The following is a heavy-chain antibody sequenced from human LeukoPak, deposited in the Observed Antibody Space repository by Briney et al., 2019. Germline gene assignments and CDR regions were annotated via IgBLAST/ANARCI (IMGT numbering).Heavy chain of an antibody. D-gene: IGHD1-26*01. CDR1: GYTFTGYY. Sequence: ASVKVSCKASGYTFTGYYMHWVRQAPGQGLEWMGWINPNSGGTNYAQKFQGRVTMTRDTSISTAYMELSRLRSDDTAVYYCARVFRLVGATYGPIYYYYMDVWGKGTTVTVSS. CDR3: ARVFRLVGATYGPIYYYYMDV. J-gene: IGHJ6*03. V-gene: IGHV1-2*02. CDR2: INPNSGGT.